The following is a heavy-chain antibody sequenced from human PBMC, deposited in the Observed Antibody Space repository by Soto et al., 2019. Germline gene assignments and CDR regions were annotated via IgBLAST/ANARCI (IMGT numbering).Heavy chain of an antibody. D-gene: IGHD5-18*01. Sequence: QVQLQESGPGLVKPSETLSLTCTVSGHSLSSGSYYWSWVRQPPGKGLEWLAYIWHGGSTNYKPSVKRRAAISVDTSKTQFSLTLMSVTAADTAVYYCARWKYSYSNYPGEWFDSWGQGTLVTVSS. V-gene: IGHV4-61*01. J-gene: IGHJ5*01. CDR3: ARWKYSYSNYPGEWFDS. CDR2: IWHGGST. CDR1: GHSLSSGSYY.